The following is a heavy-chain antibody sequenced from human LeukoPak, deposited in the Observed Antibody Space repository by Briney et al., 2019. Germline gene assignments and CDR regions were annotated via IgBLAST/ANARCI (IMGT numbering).Heavy chain of an antibody. CDR2: INHSGST. CDR1: GGSFSGYY. D-gene: IGHD3-10*01. CDR3: ARRTYYYGSGGYYSPVYYYYYMDV. V-gene: IGHV4-34*01. Sequence: SETLSLTCAVYGGSFSGYYWSWIRQPPGKGLEWIGEINHSGSTNYNPSLKSRVTISVDTSKNQFSLKLSSVTAADTAVYYCARRTYYYGSGGYYSPVYYYYYMDVWGKGTTVTVSS. J-gene: IGHJ6*03.